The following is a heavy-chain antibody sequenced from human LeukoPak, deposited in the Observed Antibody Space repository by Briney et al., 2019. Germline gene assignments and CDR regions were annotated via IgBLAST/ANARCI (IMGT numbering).Heavy chain of an antibody. CDR2: ISDSGST. CDR3: ARGGWYPESFQH. D-gene: IGHD6-19*01. CDR1: GGSISNYY. Sequence: SETLSLTCTVSGGSISNYYWSWIRQPPGKGLEWIGYISDSGSTSYNPSLNSRVTISLDTSKNQFSLKLSSVTAADTAVYYCARGGWYPESFQHWGQGALVTVSS. V-gene: IGHV4-59*01. J-gene: IGHJ1*01.